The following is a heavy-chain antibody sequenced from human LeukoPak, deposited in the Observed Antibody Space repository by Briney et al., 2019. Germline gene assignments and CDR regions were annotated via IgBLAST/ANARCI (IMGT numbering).Heavy chain of an antibody. CDR1: GFTFSSYW. V-gene: IGHV3-7*01. D-gene: IGHD3-10*01. CDR3: ARNMVRGVIMKD. CDR2: IKQDGSEK. J-gene: IGHJ4*02. Sequence: HPGGSLRLSCAASGFTFSSYWMSWVRQAPGKGLEWVANIKQDGSEKYYVDSVKGRFTISRDNAENSLSLQMNSLRAKDTAVYYCARNMVRGVIMKDWGQGTLVTVSS.